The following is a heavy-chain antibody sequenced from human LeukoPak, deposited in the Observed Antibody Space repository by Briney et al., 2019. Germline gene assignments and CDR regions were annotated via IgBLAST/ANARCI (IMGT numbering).Heavy chain of an antibody. CDR1: GYTFTSYG. D-gene: IGHD2-15*01. CDR3: ARDLVAPYYGMDV. V-gene: IGHV1-18*01. CDR2: ISAYNGNT. J-gene: IGHJ6*02. Sequence: ASVKVSCKASGYTFTSYGINWVRQAPGQGLEWMGWISAYNGNTNYAQKLQGRVTMTTDTSTGTAYMELRSLRSDDTAVYYCARDLVAPYYGMDVWGQGTTVTVSS.